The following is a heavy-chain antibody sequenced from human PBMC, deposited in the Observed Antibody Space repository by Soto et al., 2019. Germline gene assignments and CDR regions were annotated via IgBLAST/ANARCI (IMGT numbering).Heavy chain of an antibody. V-gene: IGHV3-48*04. D-gene: IGHD3-3*01. CDR2: ISSSGSTI. Sequence: PGGSLRLSCAASGFTFSSYSMNWVRQAPGSGPEWVSYISSSGSTIYYADSVKGRFTISRDNAKNSLYLQMNSLRAEDTAVYYCARFPNETYYDFWSGYYRPHYYYYMDVWGKGTTVTVSS. CDR3: ARFPNETYYDFWSGYYRPHYYYYMDV. J-gene: IGHJ6*03. CDR1: GFTFSSYS.